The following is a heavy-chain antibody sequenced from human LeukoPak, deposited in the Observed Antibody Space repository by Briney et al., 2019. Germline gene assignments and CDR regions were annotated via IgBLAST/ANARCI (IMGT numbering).Heavy chain of an antibody. Sequence: ASVKVSCKASGYTFTGYYMHWVRQAPGQGLEWMGWINPNSGGTNYAQKFQGRVTMTRDTSISTAYMGLSRLRSDDAAVYYCARVDSSSSYGDYWGQGTLVTVSS. CDR1: GYTFTGYY. D-gene: IGHD6-6*01. J-gene: IGHJ4*02. CDR2: INPNSGGT. CDR3: ARVDSSSSYGDY. V-gene: IGHV1-2*02.